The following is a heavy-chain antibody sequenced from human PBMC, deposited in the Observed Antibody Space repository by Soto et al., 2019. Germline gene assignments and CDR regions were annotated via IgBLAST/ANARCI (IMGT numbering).Heavy chain of an antibody. J-gene: IGHJ6*02. CDR3: ARDRGKYSSSWYPPYYYYYGMDV. CDR1: GYTFTSYG. D-gene: IGHD6-13*01. V-gene: IGHV1-18*01. Sequence: GASVKVSCKASGYTFTSYGISWVRQAPGQGLEWMGWISAYNGNTNYAQKLQGRVTMTTDTSTSTAYMELRSLRSDDTAVYYCARDRGKYSSSWYPPYYYYYGMDVWAKGPRSPSP. CDR2: ISAYNGNT.